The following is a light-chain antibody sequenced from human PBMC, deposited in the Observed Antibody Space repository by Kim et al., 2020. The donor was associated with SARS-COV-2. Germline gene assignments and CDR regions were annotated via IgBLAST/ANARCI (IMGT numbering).Light chain of an antibody. CDR1: QGISSW. CDR2: TAS. V-gene: IGKV1D-16*01. Sequence: DIQMTQSPSSLSAFVGDRVTISCRASQGISSWLAWYQQKPEKAPKCLIYTASSLQSGVPSRFRGSGSGTDFTLTINSLQPEDFATYYCQQYDSYPRTFGQGTKVDIK. CDR3: QQYDSYPRT. J-gene: IGKJ1*01.